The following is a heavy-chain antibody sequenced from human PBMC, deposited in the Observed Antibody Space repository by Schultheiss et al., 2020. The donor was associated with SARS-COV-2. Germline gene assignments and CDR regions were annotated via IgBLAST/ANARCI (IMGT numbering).Heavy chain of an antibody. CDR3: TVCGGDCYATDY. V-gene: IGHV3-49*04. J-gene: IGHJ4*02. Sequence: GESLKISCTASGFTFGDYAMSWVRQAPGKGLDWVGFIRSKAYGGTTEYAASVKGRFTILRDDSKSIAYLQMNSLKTEDTAVYYCTVCGGDCYATDYWGQGTLVTVSS. D-gene: IGHD2-21*02. CDR1: GFTFGDYA. CDR2: IRSKAYGGTT.